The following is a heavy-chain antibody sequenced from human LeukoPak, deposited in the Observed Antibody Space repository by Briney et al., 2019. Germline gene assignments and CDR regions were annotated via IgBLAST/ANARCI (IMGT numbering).Heavy chain of an antibody. D-gene: IGHD3-3*01. J-gene: IGHJ4*02. CDR1: GASISTSNSY. V-gene: IGHV4-39*01. Sequence: PSETLSLTCAVSGASISTSNSYWGWIRRPPGKGLEWVGSIYYSGNTYYNPSLKSRVTISVDTSKNQFSLKLTSVTAADTAVYYCARQTGVGLFILPGGRGTLVTVSS. CDR2: IYYSGNT. CDR3: ARQTGVGLFILP.